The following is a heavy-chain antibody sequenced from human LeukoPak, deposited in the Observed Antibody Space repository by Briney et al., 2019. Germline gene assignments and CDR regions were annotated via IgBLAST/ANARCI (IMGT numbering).Heavy chain of an antibody. CDR1: GYTFTGYY. Sequence: ASVKVSCKASGYTFTGYYIHWVRQAPGQGLEWMGWINPNSGGTNYAQKFQGRVTMTRDTSISTAYMELSRLTSDDTAVYYCARVPPVAGTWGRPLDYWGQGTLVTVSS. CDR2: INPNSGGT. D-gene: IGHD6-19*01. J-gene: IGHJ4*02. CDR3: ARVPPVAGTWGRPLDY. V-gene: IGHV1-2*02.